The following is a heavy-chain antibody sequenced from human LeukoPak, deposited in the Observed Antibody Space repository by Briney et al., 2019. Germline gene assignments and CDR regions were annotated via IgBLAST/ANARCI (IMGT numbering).Heavy chain of an antibody. J-gene: IGHJ4*02. CDR3: ASWVAYYYDSSGYGGGYY. V-gene: IGHV3-48*01. CDR2: ISSSSSTI. CDR1: GFTFSSYS. D-gene: IGHD3-22*01. Sequence: TGGSLRLSCAASGFTFSSYSMNWVRQAPGRGLEWVSYISSSSSTINYADSVKGRFTISRDNAKNSLYLQINSLRAEDTAVYYCASWVAYYYDSSGYGGGYYWGQGTLVTVSS.